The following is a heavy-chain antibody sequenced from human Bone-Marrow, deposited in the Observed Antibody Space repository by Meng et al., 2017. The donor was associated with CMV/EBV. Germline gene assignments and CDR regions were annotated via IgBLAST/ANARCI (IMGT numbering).Heavy chain of an antibody. D-gene: IGHD3-10*01. CDR1: GFSLSTRGVC. Sequence: ITADESVATLVNTTETLSLAWILYGFSLSTRGVCVCWIRRPAGQALEWLKIIYWDDDQRYNPSMTIRNTITKNTYNNQAILTMTTMDPMDTDTYYCAKYNYYGSGLSDFWGQGTLVTVSS. CDR3: AKYNYYGSGLSDF. CDR2: IYWDDDQ. J-gene: IGHJ4*02. V-gene: IGHV2-5*02.